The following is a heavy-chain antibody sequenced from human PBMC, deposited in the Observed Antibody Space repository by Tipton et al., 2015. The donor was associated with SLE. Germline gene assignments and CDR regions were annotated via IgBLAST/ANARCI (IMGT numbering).Heavy chain of an antibody. CDR2: IWYDGSNK. CDR3: ARGDRGSYYTWAYYYGMDV. CDR1: GFTFSSYG. Sequence: SGFTFSSYGMHWVRQAPGKGLEWVAVIWYDGSNKYYADSVKGRFTISRDNSKNTLYLQMNSLRAEDTAVYYCARGDRGSYYTWAYYYGMDVWGQGTTVTVSS. V-gene: IGHV3-33*01. J-gene: IGHJ6*02. D-gene: IGHD1-26*01.